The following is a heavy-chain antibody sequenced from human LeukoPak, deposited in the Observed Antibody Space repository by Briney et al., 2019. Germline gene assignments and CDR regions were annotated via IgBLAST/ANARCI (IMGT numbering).Heavy chain of an antibody. J-gene: IGHJ4*02. CDR3: AGIYDTPRGF. D-gene: IGHD2/OR15-2a*01. Sequence: SETLSLTCTVSGGSICNSRYYWGWIRQPPGKGLEWIGSIYYSGTTYHNPSLKSRLTISVDTTKNQFSVRLSTVTAADTAVYYCAGIYDTPRGFWGRGTPVTVSS. CDR1: GGSICNSRYY. V-gene: IGHV4-39*01. CDR2: IYYSGTT.